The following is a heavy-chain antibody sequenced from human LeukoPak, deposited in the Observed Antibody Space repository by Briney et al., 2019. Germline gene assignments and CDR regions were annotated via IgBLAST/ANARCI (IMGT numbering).Heavy chain of an antibody. CDR3: VRDLGGRSGH. V-gene: IGHV3-74*01. CDR1: GFTFSSNW. D-gene: IGHD1-26*01. Sequence: PGGSLRLSCAASGFTFSSNWMHWVRQAPGKGLVWVSRSNEDGGTTNYADSVKGRFTISRDNAKNTLYLQMNSLTAEDTAGYYCVRDLGGRSGHWGQGTLVTVSS. CDR2: SNEDGGTT. J-gene: IGHJ4*02.